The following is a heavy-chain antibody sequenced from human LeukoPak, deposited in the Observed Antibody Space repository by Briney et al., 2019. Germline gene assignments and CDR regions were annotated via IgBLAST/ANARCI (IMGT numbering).Heavy chain of an antibody. V-gene: IGHV4-34*01. Sequence: SETLSLTCAVSGGSFSGHYWSWIRQPPGKGLEWIGEINDGGSTKYNPSLKSRVTISADTSKNQFSLKLSSVTAADTAVYYCAKNSWFDPWGQGTLVTVSS. J-gene: IGHJ5*02. CDR3: AKNSWFDP. CDR2: INDGGST. CDR1: GGSFSGHY.